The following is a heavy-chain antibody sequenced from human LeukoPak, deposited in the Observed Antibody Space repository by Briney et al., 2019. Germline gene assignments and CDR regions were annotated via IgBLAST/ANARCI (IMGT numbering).Heavy chain of an antibody. J-gene: IGHJ4*02. CDR3: ARSEGLLWFGELLSRAFDY. CDR2: ISSNGGST. D-gene: IGHD3-10*01. Sequence: GGSLRLSCAASGFTFSSYAMHWVRQAPGKGLEYVSAISSNGGSTYYANSVKGRFTISRDNSKNTLYLQMGSLRAEDMAVYYCARSEGLLWFGELLSRAFDYWGQGTLVTVSS. CDR1: GFTFSSYA. V-gene: IGHV3-64*01.